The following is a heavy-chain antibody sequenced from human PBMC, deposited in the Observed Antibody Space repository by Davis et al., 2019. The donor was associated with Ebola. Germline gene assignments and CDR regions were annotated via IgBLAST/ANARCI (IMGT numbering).Heavy chain of an antibody. Sequence: PSETLSLTCTVSGGSIRTHYWNWIRQPPGKGLEWIGYTYYIGRTNYNPSLKGRVTISLDTSKNQFSLKLSSVTAADTAVYYCARDRGAAPDYWGQGTLVTVSS. CDR1: GGSIRTHY. D-gene: IGHD3-10*01. CDR3: ARDRGAAPDY. CDR2: TYYIGRT. V-gene: IGHV4-59*11. J-gene: IGHJ4*02.